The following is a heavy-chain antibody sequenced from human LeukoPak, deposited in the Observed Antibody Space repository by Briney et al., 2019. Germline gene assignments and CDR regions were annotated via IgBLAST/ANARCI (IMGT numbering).Heavy chain of an antibody. J-gene: IGHJ2*01. V-gene: IGHV4-4*07. CDR1: GGSISSYY. CDR2: IYTSGST. D-gene: IGHD2-21*02. Sequence: SETLSLTCTVSGGSISSYYWSWIRQPAGKGLEWIGRIYTSGSTNYNPSLKSRVTMSVDTSKNQFSLKLSSVTAADTAVYYCARDIPPYRGGDCSTPGYWYFDLWGRGTLVTVSS. CDR3: ARDIPPYRGGDCSTPGYWYFDL.